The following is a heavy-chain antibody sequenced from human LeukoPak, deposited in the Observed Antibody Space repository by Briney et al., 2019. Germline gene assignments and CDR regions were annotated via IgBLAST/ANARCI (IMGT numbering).Heavy chain of an antibody. CDR2: INAGNGNT. CDR1: GYTFTSYA. CDR3: ARCRRATVTTCTLDY. J-gene: IGHJ4*02. V-gene: IGHV1-3*01. D-gene: IGHD4-17*01. Sequence: GASVKVSCKASGYTFTSYAMHWVRQAPGQRLEWMGRINAGNGNTKYSQKFQGRVTITRDTSASTAYMELSSLRSEDTAVYYCARCRRATVTTCTLDYWGQGTLVTVSS.